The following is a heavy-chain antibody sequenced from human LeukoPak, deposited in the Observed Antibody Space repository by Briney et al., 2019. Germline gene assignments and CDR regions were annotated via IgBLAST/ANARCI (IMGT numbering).Heavy chain of an antibody. V-gene: IGHV3-66*01. CDR1: GFTVSSNY. J-gene: IGHJ4*02. CDR2: IYSGGRT. CDR3: AREDDILAN. Sequence: HPGGSLRLSCAASGFTVSSNYMSWVRQAPGKGLEWVSVIYSGGRTYYADSVKGRFTISRDNAKNSLYLQMNSLRAEDTAVYYCAREDDILANWGQGTLVTVSS. D-gene: IGHD3-9*01.